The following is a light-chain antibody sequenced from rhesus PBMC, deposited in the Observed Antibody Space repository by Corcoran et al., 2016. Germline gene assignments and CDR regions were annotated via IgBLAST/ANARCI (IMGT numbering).Light chain of an antibody. CDR3: QQYSNWPLT. CDR2: GAA. J-gene: IGKJ4*01. CDR1: QSVSSY. Sequence: EIVMTQSPATLSLSPGDRATLSCRASQSVSSYVAWYQQKPEQAPRLLIYGAASRATGIPDRFIGSGSGTDLTLTISSLEPEDFAVYYCQQYSNWPLTFGGGTKVEIK. V-gene: IGKV3S9*01.